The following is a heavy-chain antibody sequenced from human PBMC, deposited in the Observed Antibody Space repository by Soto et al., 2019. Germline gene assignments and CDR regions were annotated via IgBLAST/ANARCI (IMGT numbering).Heavy chain of an antibody. V-gene: IGHV3-7*01. CDR3: ARGDNPEY. CDR2: INEDGSEK. D-gene: IGHD1-1*01. CDR1: GFTFSSHW. J-gene: IGHJ4*02. Sequence: EVQLVESGGGLVQPGGSLRLSCAASGFTFSSHWMTWVRQAPGKGLEWVANINEDGSEKYYMDSVKGRFTISRDNAKNSLYLQMNSLRAEVTAVFYCARGDNPEYWGQGTLVTVSS.